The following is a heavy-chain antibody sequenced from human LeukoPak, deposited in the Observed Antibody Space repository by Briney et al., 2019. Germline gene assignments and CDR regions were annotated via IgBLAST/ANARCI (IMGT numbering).Heavy chain of an antibody. CDR2: IYTSGST. V-gene: IGHV4-61*02. CDR1: GGSISSGSYY. J-gene: IGHJ3*02. Sequence: PSETLSLTCTVSGGSISSGSYYWSWIRQPAGKGLEWIGRIYTSGSTNYNPSLKSRVTISVDTSKNQFSLKLSSVTAADTAVYYCASGLYDFWSGSNDAFDIWGQGTMVTVSS. D-gene: IGHD3-3*01. CDR3: ASGLYDFWSGSNDAFDI.